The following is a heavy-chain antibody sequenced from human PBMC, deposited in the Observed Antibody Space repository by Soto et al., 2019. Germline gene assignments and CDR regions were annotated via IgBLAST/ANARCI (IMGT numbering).Heavy chain of an antibody. CDR1: GGSISSFNYF. D-gene: IGHD2-15*01. CDR2: LYYSGNT. CDR3: VRGGGSAFNWFDP. J-gene: IGHJ5*02. V-gene: IGHV4-39*01. Sequence: QLQLQETGPGLVKPSETLSLTCTVSGGSISSFNYFWGWIRQPPGKGLEWIGSLYYSGNTYYNPSLQSRVTISGYTAKKQCTLTLRSVTAADTAVYYCVRGGGSAFNWFDPWGQGTRVTVSP.